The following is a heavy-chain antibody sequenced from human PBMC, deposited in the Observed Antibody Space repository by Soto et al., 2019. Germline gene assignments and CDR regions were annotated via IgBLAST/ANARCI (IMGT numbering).Heavy chain of an antibody. CDR1: GFTFSSYG. Sequence: QVQLVESGGGVVQPGRSLRLSCAASGFTFSSYGMHWVRQAPGKGLEWVAVISYDGSHKYYADSVKGRFSISRDNSKNTLFLQMNSLRAEDTALYYCAKDPRPLSQMVRGVTDYWGQGTLVTVSS. CDR3: AKDPRPLSQMVRGVTDY. CDR2: ISYDGSHK. J-gene: IGHJ4*02. D-gene: IGHD3-10*01. V-gene: IGHV3-30*18.